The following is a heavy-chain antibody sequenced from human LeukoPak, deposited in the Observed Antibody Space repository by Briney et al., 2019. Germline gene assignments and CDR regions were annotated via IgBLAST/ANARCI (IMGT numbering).Heavy chain of an antibody. CDR3: ARDKFQVVPAAIDYYYGMDV. J-gene: IGHJ6*02. Sequence: ASVKVSCKASGYTFSSYGISWVRQAPGQGLEWMGGIIPIFGTANYAQKFQGRVTITADESTSTAYMELSSLRSEDTAVYYCARDKFQVVPAAIDYYYGMDVWGQGTTVTVSS. CDR2: IIPIFGTA. V-gene: IGHV1-69*13. D-gene: IGHD2-2*01. CDR1: GYTFSSYG.